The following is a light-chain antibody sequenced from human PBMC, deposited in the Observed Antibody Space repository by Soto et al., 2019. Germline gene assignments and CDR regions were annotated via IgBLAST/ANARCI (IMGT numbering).Light chain of an antibody. J-gene: IGLJ1*01. Sequence: QSALTQPASVSGSPGQSITISCTGTSSDVGGYNYVSWYQQHPGNAPRLMIYEVNNRPSGVPNRFSGSNSGNPASLTIPGLQAEDEADYYCSSKTSSRTPFVFGTGTKLTVL. CDR3: SSKTSSRTPFV. V-gene: IGLV2-14*01. CDR1: SSDVGGYNY. CDR2: EVN.